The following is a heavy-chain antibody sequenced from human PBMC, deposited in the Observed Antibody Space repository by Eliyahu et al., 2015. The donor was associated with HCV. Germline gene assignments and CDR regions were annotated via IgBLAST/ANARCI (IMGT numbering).Heavy chain of an antibody. V-gene: IGHV3-15*01. D-gene: IGHD2-2*02. J-gene: IGHJ4*02. CDR3: TTGYCSGASCHKSSYFDY. Sequence: EVQLVESGGGLIKPGGSLRLSCVASGFTFSNAWMSWVRQAPGKGLEWVGRIKSKTDGGTRDYYAAPVRGRFTISRDDSRNTLYLQMNSLKTEDTAVYYCTTGYCSGASCHKSSYFDYWGQGTLITVSS. CDR2: IKSKTDGGTR. CDR1: GFTFSNAW.